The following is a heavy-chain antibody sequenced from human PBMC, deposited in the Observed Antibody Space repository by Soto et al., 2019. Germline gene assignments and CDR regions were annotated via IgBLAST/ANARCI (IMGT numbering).Heavy chain of an antibody. J-gene: IGHJ4*02. CDR2: IYYSGSS. V-gene: IGHV4-31*03. CDR1: SGSITSVNSY. CDR3: ARGSSGWSSVRLDD. D-gene: IGHD6-19*01. Sequence: LSLTCTVSSGSITSVNSYWSWIRQFPGKGLEWIGYIYYSGSSYYNPSLKGRVTISEDTSKKQFSLQLNSVTAADTAVYYCARGSSGWSSVRLDDWGQGTLVTVSS.